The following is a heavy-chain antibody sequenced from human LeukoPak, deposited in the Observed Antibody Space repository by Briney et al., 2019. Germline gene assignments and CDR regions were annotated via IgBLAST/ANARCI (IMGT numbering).Heavy chain of an antibody. CDR3: AKDGGHYGGHYFDY. CDR2: IYTSGST. V-gene: IGHV4-4*07. D-gene: IGHD4-23*01. J-gene: IGHJ4*02. Sequence: SETLSLTCTVSGGSISSYYWSWIRQPAGKGLEWIGRIYTSGSTNYNPSLKSRVTMSVDTSKNQFSLKLSSVTAADTAVYYCAKDGGHYGGHYFDYWGQGTLVTVSS. CDR1: GGSISSYY.